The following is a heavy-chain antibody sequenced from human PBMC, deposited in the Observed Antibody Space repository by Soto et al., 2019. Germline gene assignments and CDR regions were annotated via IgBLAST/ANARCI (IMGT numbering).Heavy chain of an antibody. Sequence: ASVKVSCKASGYTFTNYGISWVRQAPGQGLEWMGWISGHNGDTKYVQKFQGRVSMTTDTSTSTASMELRSLRSDDTAVYYCARSGSMPYYYYGMDVWGQGTTVTVSS. CDR3: ARSGSMPYYYYGMDV. D-gene: IGHD3-10*01. CDR2: ISGHNGDT. CDR1: GYTFTNYG. J-gene: IGHJ6*02. V-gene: IGHV1-18*01.